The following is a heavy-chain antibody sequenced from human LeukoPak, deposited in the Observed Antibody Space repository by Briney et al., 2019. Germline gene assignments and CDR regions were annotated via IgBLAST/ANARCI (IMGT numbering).Heavy chain of an antibody. CDR3: AREGGGGYSYGHYYFDY. Sequence: GGSLRLSCAASGFTFSSYSMNWVRQAPGKGLEWVSSISSSSSYIYYADSVKGRFTISRDNAKNSLYLQMNSLRAEDTAVYYCAREGGGGYSYGHYYFDYWGQGTLVTVSS. CDR1: GFTFSSYS. CDR2: ISSSSSYI. D-gene: IGHD5-18*01. V-gene: IGHV3-21*01. J-gene: IGHJ4*02.